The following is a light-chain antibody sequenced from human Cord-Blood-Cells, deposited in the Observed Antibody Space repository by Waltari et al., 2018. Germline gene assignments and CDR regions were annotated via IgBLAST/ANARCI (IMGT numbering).Light chain of an antibody. CDR1: QSISSY. V-gene: IGKV1-39*01. J-gene: IGKJ5*01. CDR2: AAS. CDR3: QQSYSTPTT. Sequence: SLSASVGDRVTITCRASQSISSYLNWYQQKPRKAPKLLIYAASSLQSGVPSRFSGSGSGTDFTLTISSLQPEDFATYYCQQSYSTPTTFGQGTRLEIK.